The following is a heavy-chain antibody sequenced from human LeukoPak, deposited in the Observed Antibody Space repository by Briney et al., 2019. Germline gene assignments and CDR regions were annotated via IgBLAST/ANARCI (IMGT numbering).Heavy chain of an antibody. D-gene: IGHD6-19*01. CDR3: AKGRGSGWYWALDY. CDR1: GSTFSSSA. V-gene: IGHV3-23*01. Sequence: GGSLRLSCAASGSTFSSSAMSWVRQAPGKGLEWVSAISGSGLSTYYADSVKGRFTISRDKSKNTLYLQMNSLRAEDTAVYYCAKGRGSGWYWALDYWGQGTLVTVSS. CDR2: ISGSGLST. J-gene: IGHJ4*02.